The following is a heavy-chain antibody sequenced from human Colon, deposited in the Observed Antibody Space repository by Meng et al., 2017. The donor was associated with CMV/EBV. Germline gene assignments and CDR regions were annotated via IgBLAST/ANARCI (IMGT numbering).Heavy chain of an antibody. D-gene: IGHD3-10*01. J-gene: IGHJ6*02. CDR2: INSDSVYI. V-gene: IGHV3-21*01. CDR3: ARVRGSRLYNGMDV. Sequence: GESLKISCAASGFPFNNYTMNWVRQSPGRGLEWLSSINSDSVYIYSVPSVRGRFTISRDNARNSLFLQMNSLTVEDTAVYYCARVRGSRLYNGMDVWGQGTTVTVSS. CDR1: GFPFNNYT.